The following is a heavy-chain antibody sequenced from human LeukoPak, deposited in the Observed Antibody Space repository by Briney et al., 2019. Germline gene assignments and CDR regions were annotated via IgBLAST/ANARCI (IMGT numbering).Heavy chain of an antibody. CDR1: GYSFTTYW. D-gene: IGHD3-16*01. Sequence: GESLKISCKASGYSFTTYWIAWVRQMPGKGLEWMGIIFPDDSDTRYSPSFQGQVTISADKSISTAYLQWSSLEASDTAMYYCARPVGEGAYYFDYWGQGTLVTVSS. CDR2: IFPDDSDT. V-gene: IGHV5-51*01. J-gene: IGHJ4*02. CDR3: ARPVGEGAYYFDY.